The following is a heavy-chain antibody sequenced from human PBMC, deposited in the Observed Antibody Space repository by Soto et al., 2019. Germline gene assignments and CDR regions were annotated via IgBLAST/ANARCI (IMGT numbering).Heavy chain of an antibody. CDR1: GFTFSTYG. V-gene: IGHV3-33*01. Sequence: SLRLSCAASGFTFSTYGMRWVRQAPGKGLEWVAVIWFDGTKKYYADSVNDRFTISRDNSKNTLYLQMNSLRAEDTAVYYCASQIFWSGSTAHGMDVWGQGTAVTVSS. D-gene: IGHD3-3*01. J-gene: IGHJ6*02. CDR3: ASQIFWSGSTAHGMDV. CDR2: IWFDGTKK.